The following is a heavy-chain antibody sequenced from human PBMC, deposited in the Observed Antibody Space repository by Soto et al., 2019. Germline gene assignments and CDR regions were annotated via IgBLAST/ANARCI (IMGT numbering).Heavy chain of an antibody. V-gene: IGHV3-33*01. J-gene: IGHJ6*02. CDR3: ARDASAFYDSSGYYYYYYGMDV. D-gene: IGHD3-22*01. Sequence: GGSLRLSCAASGFTFSSYGMHWVRQAPGKGLEWVAVIWYDGSNKYYADSVKGRFTISRDNSKNTLYLQMNSLRAEDTAVYYCARDASAFYDSSGYYYYYYGMDVWGQGTTVTVSS. CDR1: GFTFSSYG. CDR2: IWYDGSNK.